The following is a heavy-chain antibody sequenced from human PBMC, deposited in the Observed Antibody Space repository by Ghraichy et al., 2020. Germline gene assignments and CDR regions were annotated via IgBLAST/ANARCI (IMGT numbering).Heavy chain of an antibody. D-gene: IGHD2-15*01. J-gene: IGHJ5*02. CDR1: GGSISSYY. Sequence: SETLSLTCTVSGGSISSYYWSWIRQPPGKGLEWIGYIYYSGSTNYNPSLKSRVTISVDTSKNQFSLKLSSVTAADTAVYYCARHTDLGYCSGGSCPRFDPWGQGTLVTVSS. V-gene: IGHV4-59*08. CDR2: IYYSGST. CDR3: ARHTDLGYCSGGSCPRFDP.